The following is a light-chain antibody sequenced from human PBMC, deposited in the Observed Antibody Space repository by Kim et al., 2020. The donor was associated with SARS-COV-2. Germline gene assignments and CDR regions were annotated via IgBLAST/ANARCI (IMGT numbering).Light chain of an antibody. V-gene: IGKV3-11*01. CDR3: QQRSDWPPT. CDR1: QSVRGS. Sequence: LSPGETATHSCRATQSVRGSFPSYQPPPGQAPRLLIYGASTRATGIPDRFSGSGSGTDFTLTINSLEPEDFAVYYCQQRSDWPPTFGEGTKVDIK. J-gene: IGKJ1*01. CDR2: GAS.